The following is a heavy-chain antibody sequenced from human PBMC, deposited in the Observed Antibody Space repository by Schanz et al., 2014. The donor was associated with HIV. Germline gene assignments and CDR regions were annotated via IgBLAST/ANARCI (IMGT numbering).Heavy chain of an antibody. D-gene: IGHD2-8*01. J-gene: IGHJ6*02. V-gene: IGHV1-2*02. CDR2: INPNGGGA. CDR1: GYTFGGYY. CDR3: ARDTNFVLDV. Sequence: QVQLVQSGADVKKPGASVKVSCKASGYTFGGYYMHWVRQAPGQGLEWIGWINPNGGGADSAQKFQGRVTMTRDTSISTAFMELSSLRSDDTAVYYCARDTNFVLDVWGQGTTVTVSS.